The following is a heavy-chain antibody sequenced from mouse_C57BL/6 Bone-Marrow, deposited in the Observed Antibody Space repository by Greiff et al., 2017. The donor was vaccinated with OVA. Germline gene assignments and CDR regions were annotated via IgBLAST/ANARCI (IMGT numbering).Heavy chain of an antibody. CDR2: INPNYGTT. CDR1: GYSFTDYN. D-gene: IGHD2-12*01. J-gene: IGHJ4*01. CDR3: ATRDLRQDYYAMDY. V-gene: IGHV1-39*01. Sequence: EVQLQQSGPELVKPGASVKISCKASGYSFTDYNMNWVKQSNGKSLEWIGVINPNYGTTSYNQKFKGKATLTVDQSSSTAYMQLNSLTSEDSAVYDGATRDLRQDYYAMDYWGQGTSVTVSS.